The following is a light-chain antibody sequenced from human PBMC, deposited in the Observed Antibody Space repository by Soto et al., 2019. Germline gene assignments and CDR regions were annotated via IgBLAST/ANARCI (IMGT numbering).Light chain of an antibody. V-gene: IGKV3-20*01. CDR3: QQYGSSPGWT. Sequence: EIVLTQSPGTLSLSPGERATLSCRASQSVSSSYLAWYQQKPGQAPMLLIYGASSRATGIPDRFSGSGSGTDFTITISRLETEDFAVYYCQQYGSSPGWTFGQGTKVDIK. J-gene: IGKJ1*01. CDR2: GAS. CDR1: QSVSSSY.